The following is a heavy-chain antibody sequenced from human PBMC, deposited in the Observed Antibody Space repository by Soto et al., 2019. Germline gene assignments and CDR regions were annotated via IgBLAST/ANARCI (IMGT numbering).Heavy chain of an antibody. J-gene: IGHJ5*02. V-gene: IGHV4-59*01. CDR1: GGSISSYY. D-gene: IGHD3-3*01. CDR2: IYYSGSA. Sequence: PSETLSLTCTVSGGSISSYYWSWIRQPPGKGLEWIGYIYYSGSANYNPSLKSRVTISVDTSKNQFSLKLSSVTAADTAVYYCARRHYDFWSGPTGWFDPWGQGTLVTVSS. CDR3: ARRHYDFWSGPTGWFDP.